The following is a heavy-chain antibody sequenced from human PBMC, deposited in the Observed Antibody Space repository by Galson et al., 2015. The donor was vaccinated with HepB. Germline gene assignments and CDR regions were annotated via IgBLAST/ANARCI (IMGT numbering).Heavy chain of an antibody. V-gene: IGHV3-9*01. CDR2: INWNGDII. CDR1: GFSFVDYA. CDR3: AKNIAAVGDCYYYGMDV. J-gene: IGHJ6*02. Sequence: SLRLSCAVSGFSFVDYAMHWVRQVPGKGLEWVSSINWNGDIIGYGDSVRGRFTISRDNARNSLYLQMNSLRDEDTALYYCAKNIAAVGDCYYYGMDVWGQGTTVTVAS. D-gene: IGHD6-13*01.